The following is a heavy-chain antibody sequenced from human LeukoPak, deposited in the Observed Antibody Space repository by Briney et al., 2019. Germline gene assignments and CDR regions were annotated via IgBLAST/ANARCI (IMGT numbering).Heavy chain of an antibody. D-gene: IGHD3-22*01. J-gene: IGHJ5*02. CDR2: IYYSGST. CDR3: ARDSSGYYRGWFDP. CDR1: GGSISSYY. Sequence: SETLSLTCTVSGGSISSYYWSWIRQPPGEGLEWIGYIYYSGSTNYNPSLKSRVTISVDTSKNQFSLKLSSVTAADTAVYYCARDSSGYYRGWFDPWGQGTLVTVSS. V-gene: IGHV4-59*01.